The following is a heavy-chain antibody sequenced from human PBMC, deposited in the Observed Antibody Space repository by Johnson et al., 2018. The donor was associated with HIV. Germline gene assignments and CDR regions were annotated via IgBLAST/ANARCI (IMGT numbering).Heavy chain of an antibody. J-gene: IGHJ3*02. CDR2: ISSSGSTI. V-gene: IGHV3-11*01. CDR3: AKDCSISSWSPGCPFDI. CDR1: VFTFSDHY. D-gene: IGHD6-13*01. Sequence: QVQLVASGGGLVKPGGSLRLSCAGSVFTFSDHYMSWVRQAPGKGLEWVSFISSSGSTIYYADSVKGRFTISRDNAKNTLYLQMNSLRAEDTALYYCAKDCSISSWSPGCPFDIWGQGTMVTVSS.